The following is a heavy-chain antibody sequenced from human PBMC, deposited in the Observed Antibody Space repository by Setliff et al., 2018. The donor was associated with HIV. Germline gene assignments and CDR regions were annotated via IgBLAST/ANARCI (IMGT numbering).Heavy chain of an antibody. Sequence: SETLSLTCAVSGYSISSGYYWGWIRQPPGKGLEWIGSIYHSGSTYYNPSLKSRVTISVDTSKNQFSLKLSSVTAADTAVYYCARHDGTYCGGDCYLLGYFDLWGRGTLVTVSS. CDR3: ARHDGTYCGGDCYLLGYFDL. V-gene: IGHV4-38-2*01. D-gene: IGHD2-21*02. J-gene: IGHJ2*01. CDR2: IYHSGST. CDR1: GYSISSGYY.